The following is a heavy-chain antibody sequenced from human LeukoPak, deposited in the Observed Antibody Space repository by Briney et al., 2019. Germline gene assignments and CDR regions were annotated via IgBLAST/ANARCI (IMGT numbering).Heavy chain of an antibody. CDR1: GGSFSGYY. Sequence: SETLSLTCAVYGGSFSGYYWSWIRQPQGKGLEWIGEINHSGSTNYNPSLKSRVTISVDTSKNQFSLKLSSVTAADTAVYYCARSNGDIDYWGQGTLVTVSS. J-gene: IGHJ4*02. V-gene: IGHV4-34*01. CDR3: ARSNGDIDY. D-gene: IGHD4-17*01. CDR2: INHSGST.